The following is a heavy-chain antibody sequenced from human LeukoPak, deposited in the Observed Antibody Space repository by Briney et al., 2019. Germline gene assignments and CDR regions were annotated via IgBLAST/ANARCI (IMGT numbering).Heavy chain of an antibody. V-gene: IGHV3-30-3*01. CDR3: ARDSGDSVSRSFES. J-gene: IGHJ4*02. D-gene: IGHD4-17*01. CDR2: ISYAGSNK. Sequence: PGGSLRLSCAASGFSLSNYDMHWVRQAPGKGPEWVAVISYAGSNKYYADSVKGRFTILRDTSNNTLYLQMNSLSPEDTAVYYCARDSGDSVSRSFESWGQGTLVTVSS. CDR1: GFSLSNYD.